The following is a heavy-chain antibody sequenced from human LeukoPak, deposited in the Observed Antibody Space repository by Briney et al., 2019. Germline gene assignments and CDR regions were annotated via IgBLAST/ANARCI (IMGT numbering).Heavy chain of an antibody. CDR3: ARVSDFWSGYYPDYYYYYMDV. J-gene: IGHJ6*03. V-gene: IGHV1-18*01. CDR2: ISAYNGNT. D-gene: IGHD3-3*01. Sequence: ASVKVSCKASGYTFTSYGISWMRQAPRQGLEWMGWISAYNGNTNYAQKLQGRVTMTTDTSTSTAYMELRSLRSDDTAVYYCARVSDFWSGYYPDYYYYYMDVWGKGTTVTVSS. CDR1: GYTFTSYG.